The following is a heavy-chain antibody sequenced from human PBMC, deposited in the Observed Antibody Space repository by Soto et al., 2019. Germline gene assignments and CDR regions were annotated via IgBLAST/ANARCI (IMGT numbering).Heavy chain of an antibody. CDR1: GFTVSSHY. CDR3: ARTRVGYCSSTSCSSLYYFDY. D-gene: IGHD2-2*01. CDR2: ISGSGGST. J-gene: IGHJ4*02. V-gene: IGHV3-23*04. Sequence: EVQLVESGGGLIQPGGSLRLSCAASGFTVSSHYMSWVRQAPGKGLEWVSAISGSGGSTYYADSVKGRFTISRDNSKNTLYLQMNSLRAEDTAVYYCARTRVGYCSSTSCSSLYYFDYWGQGTLVTVSS.